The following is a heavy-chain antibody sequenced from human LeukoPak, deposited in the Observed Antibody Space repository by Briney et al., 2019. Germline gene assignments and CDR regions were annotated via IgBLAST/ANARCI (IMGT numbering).Heavy chain of an antibody. CDR2: ISYDGSNK. J-gene: IGHJ6*02. CDR1: GFTFSSYS. V-gene: IGHV3-30*18. Sequence: GGSLRLSCAASGFTFSSYSMNWVRQAPGKGLEWVAVISYDGSNKYYADSVKGRFTISRGNSKNTLYLQMNSLRAEDTAVYYCAKEGYYGMDVWGQGTTVTVSS. CDR3: AKEGYYGMDV.